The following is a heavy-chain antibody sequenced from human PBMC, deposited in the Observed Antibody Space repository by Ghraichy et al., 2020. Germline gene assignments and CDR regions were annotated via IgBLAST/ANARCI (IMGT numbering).Heavy chain of an antibody. CDR2: ISGYSGNT. V-gene: IGHV1-18*04. J-gene: IGHJ4*02. CDR3: ARDDNLGFFDY. D-gene: IGHD1-14*01. Sequence: ASVKVSCKASGYTFTSYGVSWVRQAPGQGLEWMGWISGYSGNTNYAQILQSRVTMTTDTSTSTAYMELRSLRSDDTAVYYCARDDNLGFFDYWGQGTLVTVSS. CDR1: GYTFTSYG.